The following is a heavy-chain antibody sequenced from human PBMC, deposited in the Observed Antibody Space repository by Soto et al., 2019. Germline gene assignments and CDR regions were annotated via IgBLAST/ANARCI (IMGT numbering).Heavy chain of an antibody. Sequence: QVQLVQSGAEVKKPGASVKVSCKASGYTFTNYYLHWVRQAPGQGLDWMGIINPSGPATHYAQKFRGRVTVTWDTSTSTVYMELSSLTSEDTAVYYCAREPSSSNYFDYWGQGTLVTVSS. V-gene: IGHV1-46*03. CDR3: AREPSSSNYFDY. J-gene: IGHJ4*02. CDR1: GYTFTNYY. CDR2: INPSGPAT. D-gene: IGHD6-13*01.